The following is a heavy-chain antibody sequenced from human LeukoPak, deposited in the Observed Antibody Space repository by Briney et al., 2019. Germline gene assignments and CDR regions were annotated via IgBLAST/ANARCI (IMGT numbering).Heavy chain of an antibody. J-gene: IGHJ4*02. CDR3: ARGHSSSWYNY. V-gene: IGHV4-34*01. CDR1: GGSFSGYY. CDR2: INHSGST. Sequence: SETLSLTCAVYGGSFSGYYWSWIRQPPGKGQEWIGEINHSGSTNCNPSLKSRVTISVDTSKNQFSLKLSSVTAADTAVYYCARGHSSSWYNYWGQGTLVTVSS. D-gene: IGHD6-13*01.